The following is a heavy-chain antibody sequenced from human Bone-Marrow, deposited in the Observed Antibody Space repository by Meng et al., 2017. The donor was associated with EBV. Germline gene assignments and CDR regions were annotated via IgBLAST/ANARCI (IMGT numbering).Heavy chain of an antibody. Sequence: QVQLVQSGAEGKKPGASAKVSCKASGYTFTGHYMHWVRQAPGQGLEWMGRIDPNSGGADYAQKFQGGVTMTRDTSISTFYMELSRLTSDDTAVYFCARASDYGNDLDYWGQGTLVTVSS. D-gene: IGHD4-11*01. CDR2: IDPNSGGA. CDR3: ARASDYGNDLDY. J-gene: IGHJ4*02. V-gene: IGHV1-2*06. CDR1: GYTFTGHY.